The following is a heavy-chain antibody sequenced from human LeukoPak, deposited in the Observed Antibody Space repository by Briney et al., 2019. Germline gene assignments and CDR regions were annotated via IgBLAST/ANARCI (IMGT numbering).Heavy chain of an antibody. V-gene: IGHV4-39*07. CDR2: IFYSGST. J-gene: IGHJ6*03. CDR3: ARGYSSSWYGTPNYYYYYYYMDV. Sequence: SETLSLTCTVSGGSISTSNYYWGWVRQPPGKALEWIGNIFYSGSTYYSPSLKSRVTISVDTSKNQFSLKLSSVTAADTAVYYCARGYSSSWYGTPNYYYYYYYMDVWGKGTTVTVSS. CDR1: GGSISTSNYY. D-gene: IGHD6-13*01.